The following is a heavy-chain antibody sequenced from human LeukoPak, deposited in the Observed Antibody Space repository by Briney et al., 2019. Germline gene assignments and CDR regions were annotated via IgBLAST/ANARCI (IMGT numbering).Heavy chain of an antibody. CDR3: ARAASGYPRRNAFDI. J-gene: IGHJ3*02. Sequence: SETLSLTCTVSGGSISSSSYYWGWIRQPPGKGLEWIGSIYYSGSTYYNPSLKSRVTISVDTSKNQFSLKLSSVTAADTAVYYCARAASGYPRRNAFDIWGQGTMVTVSS. D-gene: IGHD3-22*01. CDR1: GGSISSSSYY. CDR2: IYYSGST. V-gene: IGHV4-39*07.